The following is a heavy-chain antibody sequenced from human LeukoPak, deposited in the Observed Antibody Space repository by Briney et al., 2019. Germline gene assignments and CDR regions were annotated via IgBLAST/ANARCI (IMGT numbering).Heavy chain of an antibody. J-gene: IGHJ6*03. CDR3: ARIGNFDWFVYYYMDV. D-gene: IGHD3-9*01. Sequence: GGSLRLSCAASGFTFSDYYMSWIRQAPGKGLEWVSYISTSVNTMYYADSVKGRFTISRDNAKNSLYLQMNSLRAEDTAVYYCARIGNFDWFVYYYMDVRGKGTTVTVSS. V-gene: IGHV3-11*01. CDR2: ISTSVNTM. CDR1: GFTFSDYY.